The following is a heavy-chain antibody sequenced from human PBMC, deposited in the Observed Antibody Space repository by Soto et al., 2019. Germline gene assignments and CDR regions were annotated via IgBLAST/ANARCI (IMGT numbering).Heavy chain of an antibody. CDR2: INERGGST. CDR3: AKDKSGTTAFDI. D-gene: IGHD1-1*01. J-gene: IGHJ3*02. V-gene: IGHV3-23*01. CDR1: GFTFSTYA. Sequence: GGSLRLSCADSGFTFSTYALSWVRQAPGKGLEWVSAINERGGSTYYADSVKGRFTISRDNSKNTLYLQMKSLRAEDTALYYCAKDKSGTTAFDICGQGTMLTVSS.